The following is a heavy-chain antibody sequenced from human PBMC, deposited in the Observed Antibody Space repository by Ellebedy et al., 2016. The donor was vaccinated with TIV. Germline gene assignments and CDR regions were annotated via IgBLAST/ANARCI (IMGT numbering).Heavy chain of an antibody. CDR1: GFTFSSYG. CDR3: ARDHIVVVPAANAFEI. CDR2: IWYDESNK. V-gene: IGHV3-33*01. D-gene: IGHD2-2*01. Sequence: PGGSLRLSCAASGFTFSSYGMHWVRTAPGKGLEWVAVIWYDESNKYYADSVKGRFTISRDNSKNTMYLQMTSRRAEDTAVYYCARDHIVVVPAANAFEIWGQGTMVTVSS. J-gene: IGHJ3*02.